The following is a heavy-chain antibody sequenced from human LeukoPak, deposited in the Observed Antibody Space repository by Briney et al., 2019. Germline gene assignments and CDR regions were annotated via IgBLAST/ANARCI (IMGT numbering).Heavy chain of an antibody. CDR3: AKDTHGYGMDV. V-gene: IGHV3-30*18. J-gene: IGHJ6*02. CDR2: ISYDGSNK. CDR1: GFTFSSYG. Sequence: GGSLRLSCAASGFTFSSYGMHWVRQAPGKGLEWVAVISYDGSNKYYADSVKGRFTISRDNSKNTLYLQMNSLRAEDTAVYYCAKDTHGYGMDVWGQGTTVTVSS.